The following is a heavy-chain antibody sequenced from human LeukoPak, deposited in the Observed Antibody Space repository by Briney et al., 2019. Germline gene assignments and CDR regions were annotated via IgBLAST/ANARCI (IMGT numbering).Heavy chain of an antibody. Sequence: GGSLRLSCAASGFTFSSYWMHWVRQAPGKGLVWVSRINSDGYSITYADSVKGRFTISRDNAKNTLYLQMNSLIAEDRAVYFCTRAGYSSGFDSWGQGTLVTVSS. CDR1: GFTFSSYW. J-gene: IGHJ5*01. V-gene: IGHV3-74*03. CDR2: INSDGYSI. CDR3: TRAGYSSGFDS. D-gene: IGHD6-19*01.